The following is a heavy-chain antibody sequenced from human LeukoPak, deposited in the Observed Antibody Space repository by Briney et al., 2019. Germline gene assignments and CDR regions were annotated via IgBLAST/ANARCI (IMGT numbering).Heavy chain of an antibody. J-gene: IGHJ1*01. CDR1: GYSISGGYY. CDR3: AGTYYDFWSGYSEYFQH. D-gene: IGHD3-3*01. Sequence: SETLSLTCAVSGYSISGGYYWGWIRQPPGKGLEWIGSIYHSGSTYYNPSLKSRVTISVDTSKNQFSLKLSSVTAADTAVYYCAGTYYDFWSGYSEYFQHWGQGTLVTVSS. CDR2: IYHSGST. V-gene: IGHV4-38-2*01.